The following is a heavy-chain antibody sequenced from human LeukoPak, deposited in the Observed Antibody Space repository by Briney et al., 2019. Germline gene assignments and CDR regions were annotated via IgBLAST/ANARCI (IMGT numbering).Heavy chain of an antibody. CDR3: ARGRVYDILTGYHFPNAFDI. J-gene: IGHJ3*02. CDR1: GGSFSGYY. D-gene: IGHD3-9*01. Sequence: KPSETLSLTCAVYGGSFSGYYWSWIRQPPGKGLEWIGEINHSGSTNYNPSLKSRVTISVDTSKNQFSLKLSSVTAADTAVYYCARGRVYDILTGYHFPNAFDIWGQGTMVTVSS. CDR2: INHSGST. V-gene: IGHV4-34*01.